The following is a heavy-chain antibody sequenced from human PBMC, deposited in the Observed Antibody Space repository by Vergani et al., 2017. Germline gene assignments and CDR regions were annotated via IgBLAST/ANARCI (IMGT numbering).Heavy chain of an antibody. J-gene: IGHJ6*03. Sequence: VQLVESGGGLVQPGGSLRLSCAASGFTFSSYGMHWVRQAPGKGLEWVAVIWYDGSNKYYADSVKGRFTISRDNSKNTLYLQMNSLRAEDTAVYYCARDPADTAMVPYYYYYMDVWGKGTTVTVSS. V-gene: IGHV3-33*01. CDR3: ARDPADTAMVPYYYYYMDV. D-gene: IGHD5-18*01. CDR1: GFTFSSYG. CDR2: IWYDGSNK.